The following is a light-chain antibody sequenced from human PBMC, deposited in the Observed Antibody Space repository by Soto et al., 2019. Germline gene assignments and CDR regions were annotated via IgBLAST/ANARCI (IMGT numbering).Light chain of an antibody. Sequence: EIVMTQSPAILSVSLGVRATXSCRASQSVSSYLAWYQQKPGKAPRLLIYRASGLESGVPARFSGSGSGTDFTLTINSLQSDDFATYYCQQYGSEPPCTFGQGTKVDIK. J-gene: IGKJ1*01. V-gene: IGKV3-15*01. CDR3: QQYGSEPPCT. CDR1: QSVSSY. CDR2: RAS.